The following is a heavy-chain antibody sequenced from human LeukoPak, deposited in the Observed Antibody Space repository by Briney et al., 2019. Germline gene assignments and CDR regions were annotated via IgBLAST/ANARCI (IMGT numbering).Heavy chain of an antibody. CDR1: GFTFSSYW. CDR3: VQGLHHHTGSDY. D-gene: IGHD1-14*01. V-gene: IGHV3-74*01. J-gene: IGHJ4*02. CDR2: INSDGSST. Sequence: GSLRLSCAASGFTFSSYWMHWVRQAPGKGLVWVSRINSDGSSTSYADSVKGRFTISRDNAKNTLYLQMNSLRAEDTAVYYCVQGLHHHTGSDYWGQGTLVTVSS.